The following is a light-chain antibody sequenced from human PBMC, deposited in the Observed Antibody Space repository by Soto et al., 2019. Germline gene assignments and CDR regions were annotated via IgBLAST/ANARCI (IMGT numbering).Light chain of an antibody. J-gene: IGKJ3*01. Sequence: DIQMTQSPSTLSASVGDKITITCRASQTIRGWLAWYQRKPGRGPKLLIYKASILETGVPTRFSGSGSGTEFTLTISSLQPDDFATYYCQQYDTYRLFTFGPGTKVDIK. CDR2: KAS. CDR3: QQYDTYRLFT. CDR1: QTIRGW. V-gene: IGKV1-5*03.